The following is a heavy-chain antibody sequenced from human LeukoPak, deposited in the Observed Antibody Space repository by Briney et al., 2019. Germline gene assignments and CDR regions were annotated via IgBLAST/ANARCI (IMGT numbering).Heavy chain of an antibody. D-gene: IGHD1-20*01. Sequence: PGGSLRLSCAASGFTFSSYSMSWVRQAPGKGLEWVSAISSSGGSTDYTDSVKGRFTISRDNSKNTLYLQMNSLRAEDTAVYYCAKKMSITAVSQVDYWGQGTLVTVSS. V-gene: IGHV3-23*01. CDR1: GFTFSSYS. CDR2: ISSSGGST. CDR3: AKKMSITAVSQVDY. J-gene: IGHJ4*02.